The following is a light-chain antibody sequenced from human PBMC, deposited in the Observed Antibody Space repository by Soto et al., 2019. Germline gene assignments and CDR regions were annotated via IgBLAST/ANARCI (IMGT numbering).Light chain of an antibody. V-gene: IGKV1-5*01. J-gene: IGKJ1*01. CDR1: QSISSW. CDR3: QQYNSYLWT. Sequence: DIQMTQSPSTLSATAGDRVTITCRASQSISSWLAWYQQKPGKAPKLLIYDASNLESGVPSRFSGSGSGTEFTLTISSLQPDDFATYYCQQYNSYLWTFGQGTKVDIK. CDR2: DAS.